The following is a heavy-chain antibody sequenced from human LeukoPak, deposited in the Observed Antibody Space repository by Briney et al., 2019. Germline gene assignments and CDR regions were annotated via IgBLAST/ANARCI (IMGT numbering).Heavy chain of an antibody. CDR2: IYTSGST. D-gene: IGHD1-1*01. CDR3: ARGQVEPTGTDYFDY. CDR1: GGSISSYY. J-gene: IGHJ4*02. V-gene: IGHV4-4*07. Sequence: SETLSLTCTVSGGSISSYYWSWIRQPAGKGLEWIGRIYTSGSTNYNPSLKSRVTMSVDTSKNQFSLKLSSVTAAGTAVYYCARGQVEPTGTDYFDYWGQGTLVTVSS.